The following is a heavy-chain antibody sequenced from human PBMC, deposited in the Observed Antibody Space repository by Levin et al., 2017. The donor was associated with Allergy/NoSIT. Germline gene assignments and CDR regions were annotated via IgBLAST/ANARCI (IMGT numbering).Heavy chain of an antibody. D-gene: IGHD2-8*01. CDR1: GGSISSSSYY. Sequence: SETLSLTCTVSGGSISSSSYYWGWIRQPPGKGLEWIGNIYYSGSTYYNPSLKSRVTISVDTSKNQFSLKLTSVTAADTAVYYCARDEMVHEIQYYCGIDVWGQGTTVSVSS. J-gene: IGHJ6*02. CDR2: IYYSGST. CDR3: ARDEMVHEIQYYCGIDV. V-gene: IGHV4-39*07.